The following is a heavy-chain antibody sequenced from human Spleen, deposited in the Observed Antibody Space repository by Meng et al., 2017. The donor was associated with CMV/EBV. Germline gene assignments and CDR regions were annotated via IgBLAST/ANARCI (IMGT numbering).Heavy chain of an antibody. CDR3: ARESLHSGCYYAFDY. V-gene: IGHV4-34*01. CDR2: INNSGST. CDR1: GGSFSGYY. Sequence: SEILSLTCAVYGGSFSGYYLSWIRQSPGKGLEWIGEINNSGSTNYIPSLRSRVTISLDTSNKQVSLTLTSVTAADTAVYYCARESLHSGCYYAFDYWGQGALVTVSS. J-gene: IGHJ4*02. D-gene: IGHD3-22*01.